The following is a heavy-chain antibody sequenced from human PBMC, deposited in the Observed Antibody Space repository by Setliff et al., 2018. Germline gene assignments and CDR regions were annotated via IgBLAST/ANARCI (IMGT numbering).Heavy chain of an antibody. D-gene: IGHD6-13*01. V-gene: IGHV1-18*01. Sequence: GESLKTSCKGSGYSFTSYGISWVRQAPGQGLEWMGWISAYNGNTNYAQKLQGRVTMTTDTSTSTAYMELRSLRSDNTAVYYGASGAVAGYYFDYWGQGTLVTVSS. J-gene: IGHJ4*02. CDR1: GYSFTSYG. CDR3: ASGAVAGYYFDY. CDR2: ISAYNGNT.